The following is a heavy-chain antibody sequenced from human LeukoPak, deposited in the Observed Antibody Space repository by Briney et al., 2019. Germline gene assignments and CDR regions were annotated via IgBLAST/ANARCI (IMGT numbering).Heavy chain of an antibody. V-gene: IGHV4-59*11. Sequence: PSETLSLTCTVSGGSISSHYWSWIRQPPGKGLEWIGYIYHSGSTNYNPSLKSRVTISVDTSKNQFSLKLSSVTAADTAVYYCARGKGDYWGQGTLVTVSS. CDR3: ARGKGDY. CDR1: GGSISSHY. CDR2: IYHSGST. J-gene: IGHJ4*02.